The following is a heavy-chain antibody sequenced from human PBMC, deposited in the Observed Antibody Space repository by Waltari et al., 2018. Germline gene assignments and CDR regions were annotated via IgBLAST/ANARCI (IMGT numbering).Heavy chain of an antibody. CDR1: GYTFTGYY. V-gene: IGHV1-2*02. J-gene: IGHJ4*02. CDR2: INPNSGGT. CDR3: ARVSGYSSSWYLFDY. D-gene: IGHD6-13*01. Sequence: QVQLVQSGAEVKKPGASVKVSCKASGYTFTGYYMHWVRQAPGQGLEWMGWINPNSGGTNYAQKFQGRVTMTRDTSISTAYMELSRLRSDDTAVYYCARVSGYSSSWYLFDYWGQGTLVTVSS.